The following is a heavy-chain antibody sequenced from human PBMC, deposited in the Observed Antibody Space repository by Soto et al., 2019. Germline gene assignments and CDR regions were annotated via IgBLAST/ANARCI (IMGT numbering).Heavy chain of an antibody. CDR1: GFTFSSYA. D-gene: IGHD3-10*01. Sequence: GSLRLSCSASGFTFSSYAIHWVRQAPGKGLEYVSSISSNGGTTYYADSVKGRFTISRDNSKNTLYLQMSSLISDDTAIYYCVKDRRSSITKPFDCWGQGTLVTVSS. J-gene: IGHJ4*02. CDR3: VKDRRSSITKPFDC. CDR2: ISSNGGTT. V-gene: IGHV3-64D*06.